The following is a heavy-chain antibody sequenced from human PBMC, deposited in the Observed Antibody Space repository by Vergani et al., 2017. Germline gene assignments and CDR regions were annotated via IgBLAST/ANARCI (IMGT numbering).Heavy chain of an antibody. Sequence: EVQLVESGGGLVKPGGSLRLSCAASGFTFSSYSMNWVRQAPGKGLEWVSSISSSSSYIYYADSVKGRFTISRDNAKNSLYLQMNSLRAEDTAVYYCARDKRSAVTANTLGLHKVRMDVWGK. CDR3: ARDKRSAVTANTLGLHKVRMDV. CDR1: GFTFSSYS. D-gene: IGHD2-21*02. J-gene: IGHJ6*04. CDR2: ISSSSSYI. V-gene: IGHV3-21*01.